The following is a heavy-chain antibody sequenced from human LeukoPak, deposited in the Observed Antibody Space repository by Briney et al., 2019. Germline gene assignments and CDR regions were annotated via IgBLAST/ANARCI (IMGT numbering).Heavy chain of an antibody. Sequence: GGSLRLSCAASGFTFSSYWMTWVRQAPGKGLEWVANIKQDGSEENYVDSVKGRFTISRDNAKNSLYLQMNSLRAEDTAVYFCARDSLLGELLRWGQGTLVTVSS. CDR1: GFTFSSYW. D-gene: IGHD3-10*01. CDR3: ARDSLLGELLR. J-gene: IGHJ4*02. CDR2: IKQDGSEE. V-gene: IGHV3-7*01.